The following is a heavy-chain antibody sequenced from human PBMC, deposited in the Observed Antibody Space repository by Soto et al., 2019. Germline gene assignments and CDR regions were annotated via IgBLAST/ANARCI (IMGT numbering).Heavy chain of an antibody. CDR1: GFTFSSYG. CDR3: AREGVRFGKGYGMDV. Sequence: QVQLVESGGGVVQPGRSLRLSCAASGFTFSSYGMHWVRQAPGKGLEWVAVIWYDGSNKYYADSVKGRFTISRDNSKNTLYLQMNSLRAEDTAVYYCAREGVRFGKGYGMDVWGQGTTVTVSS. J-gene: IGHJ6*02. D-gene: IGHD3-10*01. CDR2: IWYDGSNK. V-gene: IGHV3-33*01.